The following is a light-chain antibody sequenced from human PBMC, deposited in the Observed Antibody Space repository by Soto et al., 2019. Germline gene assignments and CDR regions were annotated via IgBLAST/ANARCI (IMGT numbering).Light chain of an antibody. J-gene: IGKJ4*01. CDR2: DAS. Sequence: IQMTHSPSSLSASVGDIVTSTCRAIQSISSWLAWYQQKPGKAPKLLIYDASSLESGVPSRFSGSGSGTEFTLTISSLQPEDFATYFCQQGDSFPFTFGGGPRWIS. V-gene: IGKV1-5*01. CDR1: QSISSW. CDR3: QQGDSFPFT.